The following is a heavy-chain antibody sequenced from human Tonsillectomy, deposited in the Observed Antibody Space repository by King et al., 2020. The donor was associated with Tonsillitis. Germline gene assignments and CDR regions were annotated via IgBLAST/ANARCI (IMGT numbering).Heavy chain of an antibody. CDR2: ITTAGDT. V-gene: IGHV3-13*01. Sequence: EWQLVQSGGGLVQPGGSLRLSCAASGFTFSSYDMNWVRQPTGKGLELVSAITTAGDTYYPGSVKGRFTISRENAKNSLYLQMNNLRAGDTAVYYCAREGGIVTTIRYYGIDVWGQGTTVTVSS. J-gene: IGHJ6*02. CDR1: GFTFSSYD. CDR3: AREGGIVTTIRYYGIDV. D-gene: IGHD5-12*01.